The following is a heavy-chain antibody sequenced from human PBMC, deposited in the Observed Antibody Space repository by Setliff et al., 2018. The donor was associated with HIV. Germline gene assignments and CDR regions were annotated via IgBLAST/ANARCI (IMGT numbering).Heavy chain of an antibody. CDR1: GGSFSSGGYY. Sequence: PSETLSLTCTVSGGSFSSGGYYWSWIRQPPGKGLEWIGYIYYTGSTNYDPSLKSRVTISLDTSKDQFSLKLSSVTAADTAVYYCAREAPSLLFDYWGQGTLVTVSS. V-gene: IGHV4-61*08. CDR3: AREAPSLLFDY. J-gene: IGHJ4*02. CDR2: IYYTGST.